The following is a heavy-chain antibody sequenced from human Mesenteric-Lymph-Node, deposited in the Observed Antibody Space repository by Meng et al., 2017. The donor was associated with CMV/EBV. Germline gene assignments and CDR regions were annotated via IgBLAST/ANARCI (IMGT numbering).Heavy chain of an antibody. CDR2: INSDGSSI. D-gene: IGHD3-22*01. CDR3: ARETYDSSGYWIDY. V-gene: IGHV3-74*01. J-gene: IGHJ4*02. CDR1: GFTFSSYW. Sequence: GGSLRLSCAASGFTFSSYWMHWVRQAPGKGLVWVSRINSDGSSINYADSVKGRFTISRDNAKNSLSLQMSSLRAEDTAVYYCARETYDSSGYWIDYWGLGTLVTVSS.